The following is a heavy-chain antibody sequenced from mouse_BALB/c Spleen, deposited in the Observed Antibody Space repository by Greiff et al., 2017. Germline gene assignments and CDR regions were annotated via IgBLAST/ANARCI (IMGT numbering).Heavy chain of an antibody. CDR3: ARPYYYGSSYDYAMDY. Sequence: EVQLQQSGPELVKPGASMKISCKASGYSFTGYTMNWVKQSHGKNLEWIGLINPYNGGTSYNQKFKGKATLTVDKSSSTAYMELLSLTSEDSAVYYCARPYYYGSSYDYAMDYWGQGTSVTVSS. V-gene: IGHV1-18*01. CDR1: GYSFTGYT. D-gene: IGHD1-1*01. CDR2: INPYNGGT. J-gene: IGHJ4*01.